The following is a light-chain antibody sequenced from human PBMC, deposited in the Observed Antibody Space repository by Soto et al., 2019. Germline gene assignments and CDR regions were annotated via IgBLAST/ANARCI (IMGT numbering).Light chain of an antibody. CDR3: CSYAGTSVLI. CDR1: SSDVGAYNY. J-gene: IGLJ2*01. CDR2: DVT. V-gene: IGLV2-11*01. Sequence: QSALTQPRSVSGSPGQSVTISCTGTSSDVGAYNYVSWYQHHPGRAPKLMICDVTKRPSGVPDRFSGSKSGTTASLTISGLQAEDEADYYCCSYAGTSVLIFGGGTKLTVL.